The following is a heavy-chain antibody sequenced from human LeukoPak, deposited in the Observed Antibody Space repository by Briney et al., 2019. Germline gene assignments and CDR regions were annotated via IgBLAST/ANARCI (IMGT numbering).Heavy chain of an antibody. J-gene: IGHJ5*02. D-gene: IGHD2-2*01. Sequence: AETLSLTCTVSGGSISSYYWSWIRQPAGKGLEWIGRIYTSGSTNYNPSLKSRVTMSVDTSKNQFSLKLSSVTAADTAVYYCVRAIVVVPAAMEVGWFDPWGQGTLVTVSS. CDR1: GGSISSYY. V-gene: IGHV4-4*07. CDR3: VRAIVVVPAAMEVGWFDP. CDR2: IYTSGST.